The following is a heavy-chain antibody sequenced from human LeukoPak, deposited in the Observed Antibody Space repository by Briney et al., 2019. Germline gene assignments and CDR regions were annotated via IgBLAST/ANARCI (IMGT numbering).Heavy chain of an antibody. CDR1: GFTFSSYA. Sequence: SGGSLRLSCAASGFTFSSYAMSWVRQAPGKGLEWVSTISATGDGTGYADSVKGRFIISRDNSENMLLLQMNSLRADDTAVYYCAKDWATLPSRLSPFDSWGQGILVTVSS. CDR2: ISATGDGT. CDR3: AKDWATLPSRLSPFDS. J-gene: IGHJ4*02. V-gene: IGHV3-23*01. D-gene: IGHD6-6*01.